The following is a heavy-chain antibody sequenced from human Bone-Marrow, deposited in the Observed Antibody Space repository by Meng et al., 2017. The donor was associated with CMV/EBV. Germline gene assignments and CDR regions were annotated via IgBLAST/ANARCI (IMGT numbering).Heavy chain of an antibody. D-gene: IGHD4-23*01. CDR1: GFTFSSYA. CDR3: ARDIPTVVTTFDF. V-gene: IGHV3-30-3*01. J-gene: IGHJ4*02. CDR2: ISYDGSNK. Sequence: GGSLRLSCAASGFTFSSYAMHWVRQAPGKGLEWVAVISYDGSNKYYADSVKGRFTISRDNSKNTLYLQMNSLRAEDTAVYYCARDIPTVVTTFDFWGQGTLVTVSS.